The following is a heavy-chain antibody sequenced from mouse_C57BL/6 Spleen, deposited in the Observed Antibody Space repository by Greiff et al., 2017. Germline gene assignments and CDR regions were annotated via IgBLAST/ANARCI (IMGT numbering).Heavy chain of an antibody. Sequence: QVQLQQSGAELVRPGTSVKVSCKASGYAFTNYLIEWVKQRPGQGLEWIGVINPGSGGTNYNEKFKGKATLTADKSSSNAYMQLSSLTSEDSAVYFCARPGYAMDYWGQGTSGTVSS. CDR3: ARPGYAMDY. V-gene: IGHV1-54*01. CDR2: INPGSGGT. J-gene: IGHJ4*01. CDR1: GYAFTNYL.